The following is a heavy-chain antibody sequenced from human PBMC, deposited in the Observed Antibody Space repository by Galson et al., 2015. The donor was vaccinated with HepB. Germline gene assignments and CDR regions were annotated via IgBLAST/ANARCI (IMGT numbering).Heavy chain of an antibody. Sequence: QSGAEVKKPGESLTISCKGSGSSLTGHWISWVRQMPGKGLEWMGRIDLTDSYTDYNPSFQGHVTISAAKSISTAYLQWSSLKASDTAMYYCARHPDSTRNSDYWGQGTLVTVSS. D-gene: IGHD6-13*01. CDR2: IDLTDSYT. V-gene: IGHV5-10-1*01. J-gene: IGHJ4*02. CDR3: ARHPDSTRNSDY. CDR1: GSSLTGHW.